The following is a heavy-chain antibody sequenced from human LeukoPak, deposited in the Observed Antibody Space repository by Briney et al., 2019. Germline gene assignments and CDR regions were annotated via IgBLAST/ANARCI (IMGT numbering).Heavy chain of an antibody. V-gene: IGHV5-10-1*01. J-gene: IGHJ4*02. CDR2: IDPSDSYT. CDR3: ARAYDLGYSIDY. Sequence: GESLKISCKGTGYSFTNYLISWVRQLPEKGLEWMGRIDPSDSYTNYNPSFQGHVTISIDKSTNTAYLQWSSLKASDTAIYYCARAYDLGYSIDYWGQGTRVTVSS. CDR1: GYSFTNYL. D-gene: IGHD2-15*01.